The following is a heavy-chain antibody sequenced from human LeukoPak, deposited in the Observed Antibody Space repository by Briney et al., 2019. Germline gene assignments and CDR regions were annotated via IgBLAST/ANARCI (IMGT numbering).Heavy chain of an antibody. CDR2: TYASGST. D-gene: IGHD3-16*01. V-gene: IGHV4-4*07. CDR3: ARDLIHSALGDFHY. Sequence: PSETLSLTCTVSGGSISSYYWSWIRQPAGKGLEWIGRTYASGSTNYNPSLKSRVTMSVDMSKNQFSLKLSSVTAADTAVYYCARDLIHSALGDFHYWGQGVLVTVSS. J-gene: IGHJ4*02. CDR1: GGSISSYY.